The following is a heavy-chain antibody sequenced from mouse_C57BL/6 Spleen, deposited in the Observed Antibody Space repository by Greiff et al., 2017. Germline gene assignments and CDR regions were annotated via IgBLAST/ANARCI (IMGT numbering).Heavy chain of an antibody. J-gene: IGHJ4*01. V-gene: IGHV5-4*01. CDR2: ISDGGSYT. CDR1: GFTFSSYA. D-gene: IGHD2-4*01. Sequence: EVQRVESGGGLVKPGGSLKLSCAASGFTFSSYAMSWVRQTPEKRLEWVATISDGGSYTYYPDNVKGRFTISRDNAKNNLYLQMSHLKSEDTAMYYCARDGELRLYAMDYWGQGTSVTVSS. CDR3: ARDGELRLYAMDY.